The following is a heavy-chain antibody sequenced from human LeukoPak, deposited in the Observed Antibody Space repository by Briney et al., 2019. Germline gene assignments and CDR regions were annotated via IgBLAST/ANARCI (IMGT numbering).Heavy chain of an antibody. J-gene: IGHJ6*02. D-gene: IGHD6-13*01. Sequence: ASVKVSCKASGGTFSSYAISWVRQAPGQGLEWMGGIVPIFGTANYAQKFQGRVTITADESTSTAYMELSSLRSEDTAVYYCARGPGALCSSSWTTFLRYYGMDAWGQGTTVTVSS. V-gene: IGHV1-69*13. CDR1: GGTFSSYA. CDR2: IVPIFGTA. CDR3: ARGPGALCSSSWTTFLRYYGMDA.